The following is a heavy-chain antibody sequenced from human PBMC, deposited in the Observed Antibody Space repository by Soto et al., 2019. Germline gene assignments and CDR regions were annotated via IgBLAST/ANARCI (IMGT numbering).Heavy chain of an antibody. J-gene: IGHJ5*02. Sequence: SETLSLTCTVSGGSISSYYWSWIRQPPGKGLEWIGYIYYRWSTNYNPSLKSRVTISVDTSKNQFSLKLSSVTAADTAVYYCARGRIAAAFDPWGQGTLVTVSS. CDR3: ARGRIAAAFDP. D-gene: IGHD6-13*01. V-gene: IGHV4-59*01. CDR2: IYYRWST. CDR1: GGSISSYY.